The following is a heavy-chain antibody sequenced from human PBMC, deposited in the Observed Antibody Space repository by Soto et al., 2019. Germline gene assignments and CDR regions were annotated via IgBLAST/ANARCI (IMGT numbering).Heavy chain of an antibody. CDR2: IKGDGSST. J-gene: IGHJ6*02. V-gene: IGHV3-74*01. CDR3: ARGIRNYYGVDV. CDR1: GFTFSTYW. Sequence: GGSLRLSWAASGFTFSTYWMHWVRQAPGTGLEWVSRIKGDGSSTSYADSVKGRFTISRDNAKNTLYLQMNSLGAEDTAVYWCARGIRNYYGVDVWGQGTTVTVS.